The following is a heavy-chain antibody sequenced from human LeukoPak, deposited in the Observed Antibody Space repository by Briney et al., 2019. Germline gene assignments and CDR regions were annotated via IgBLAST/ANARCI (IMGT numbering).Heavy chain of an antibody. J-gene: IGHJ4*02. D-gene: IGHD6-13*01. Sequence: GGSLRLSCAASGFTFSSYAMTWVRQGPGKGLEWVSSISGYVGSTYYADSVKGRFTISRDNSKYTVFLQMSSLRAEDTAVYYCAARTAAVHWGQGTLVTVSS. CDR3: AARTAAVH. V-gene: IGHV3-23*01. CDR1: GFTFSSYA. CDR2: ISGYVGST.